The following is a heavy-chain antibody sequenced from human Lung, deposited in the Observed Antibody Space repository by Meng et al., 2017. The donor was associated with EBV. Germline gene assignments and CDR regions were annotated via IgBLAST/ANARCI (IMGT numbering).Heavy chain of an antibody. CDR1: GFTVRSNY. V-gene: IGHV3-53*01. J-gene: IGHJ4*02. CDR3: AKGPTGYDILTGYSDY. D-gene: IGHD3-9*01. CDR2: IYSGGST. Sequence: GQLVESGGGLIQPGGSLRLSWAASGFTVRSNYISWVRQAPGKGLEWVSVIYSGGSTYYADSVKGRFTISRDNSKNTLYLQMNSLRAEDTAVYYCAKGPTGYDILTGYSDYWGQGTLVTVSS.